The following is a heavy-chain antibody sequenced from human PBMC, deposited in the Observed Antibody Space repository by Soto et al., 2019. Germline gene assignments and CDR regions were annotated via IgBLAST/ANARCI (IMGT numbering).Heavy chain of an antibody. J-gene: IGHJ6*02. CDR1: VGTFSSYA. D-gene: IGHD4-17*01. V-gene: IGHV1-69*13. CDR3: ARDKSRVTTASYGMDV. CDR2: IIPIFGTA. Sequence: SVKVSCKASVGTFSSYAISWVRQAPGQGLEWMGGIIPIFGTANYAQKFQGRVTITADESTSTAYMELSSLRSEDTAVYYCARDKSRVTTASYGMDVWGQGTTVTVSS.